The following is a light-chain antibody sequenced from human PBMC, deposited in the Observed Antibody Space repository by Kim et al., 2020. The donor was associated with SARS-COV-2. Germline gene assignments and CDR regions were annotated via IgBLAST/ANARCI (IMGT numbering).Light chain of an antibody. J-gene: IGLJ1*01. Sequence: QRVTISCTGISSNIGAGYEVPWYQQLPGTAPKLLIYGDINRPSGVPDRFSGSKSGTSASLAITGLQTEDEADYYCQSYDNRLSGYVFGTGTKVYVL. V-gene: IGLV1-40*01. CDR3: QSYDNRLSGYV. CDR1: SSNIGAGYE. CDR2: GDI.